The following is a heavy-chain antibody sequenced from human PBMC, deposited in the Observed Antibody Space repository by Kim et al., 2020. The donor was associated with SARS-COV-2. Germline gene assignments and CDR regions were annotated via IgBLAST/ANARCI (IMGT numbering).Heavy chain of an antibody. Sequence: GGSLRLSCAASGFTFDDYAMHWVRQAPGKGLEWVSGISWNSGSIGYADSVKGRFTISRDNAKNSLYLQMNSLRAEDTALYYCAKGPMVRGATTYDYWGQGTLVTVSS. CDR2: ISWNSGSI. D-gene: IGHD3-10*01. CDR3: AKGPMVRGATTYDY. J-gene: IGHJ4*02. CDR1: GFTFDDYA. V-gene: IGHV3-9*01.